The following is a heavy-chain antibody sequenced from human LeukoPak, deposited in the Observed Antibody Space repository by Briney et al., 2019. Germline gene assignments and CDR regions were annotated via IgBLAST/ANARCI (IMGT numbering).Heavy chain of an antibody. CDR2: ISSSSSYI. J-gene: IGHJ4*02. D-gene: IGHD6-13*01. Sequence: GGSLRLSCAASGFTFSSYSMNWVRQAPGKGLEWVSSISSSSSYIYYADSVKGRFTISRDNAENSLYLQMNSLRAEDTAVYYCARVEQLVLNYWGQGTLVTVSS. CDR1: GFTFSSYS. V-gene: IGHV3-21*01. CDR3: ARVEQLVLNY.